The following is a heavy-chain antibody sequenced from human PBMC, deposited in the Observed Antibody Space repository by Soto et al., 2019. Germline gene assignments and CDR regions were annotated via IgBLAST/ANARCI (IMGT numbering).Heavy chain of an antibody. Sequence: QITLKESGPTLVKPTQTLTLTCTFSAFSLSTGGGGVGWIRQAPGKALEGLALIYLDDDKRYSPSLRSRLTITKDTSKNQVVLTMTNMDPVDTATYYCIQSRCGGDCLQSYASYYYYGMDVWGQGTTVTVSS. J-gene: IGHJ6*02. CDR3: IQSRCGGDCLQSYASYYYYGMDV. V-gene: IGHV2-5*02. CDR1: AFSLSTGGGG. CDR2: IYLDDDK. D-gene: IGHD2-21*02.